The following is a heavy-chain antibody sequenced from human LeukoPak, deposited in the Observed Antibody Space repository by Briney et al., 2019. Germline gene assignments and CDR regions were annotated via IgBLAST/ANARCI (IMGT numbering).Heavy chain of an antibody. J-gene: IGHJ4*02. CDR2: ISSSSSYI. D-gene: IGHD4-11*01. V-gene: IGHV3-21*01. Sequence: GGSLRLSCAASGFTFSSYSMNWVRQAPGKGLEWVSSISSSSSYIYYADSVKGRFTISRDNAKNSLYLQMNSLRAEDTAVYYCARDRLHYSNHDHFDYWGQGTLVTVSS. CDR1: GFTFSSYS. CDR3: ARDRLHYSNHDHFDY.